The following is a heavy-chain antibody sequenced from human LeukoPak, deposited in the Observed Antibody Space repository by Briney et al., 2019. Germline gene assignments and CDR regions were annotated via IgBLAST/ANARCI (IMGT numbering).Heavy chain of an antibody. CDR3: ARAIVGAVDAFDI. J-gene: IGHJ3*02. V-gene: IGHV3-21*01. CDR1: GFTFSSYS. CDR2: ISRSSNYK. D-gene: IGHD1-26*01. Sequence: PGGSLRLSCAASGFTFSSYSMNWVRQAPGKGLEWVSSISRSSNYKYYADSVKGRFTISRDNAKNSLYLQMNSLRAEDTAVYYCARAIVGAVDAFDIWGQGTMVTVSS.